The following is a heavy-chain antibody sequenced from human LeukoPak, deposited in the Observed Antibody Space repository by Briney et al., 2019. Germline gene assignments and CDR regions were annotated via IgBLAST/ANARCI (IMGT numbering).Heavy chain of an antibody. J-gene: IGHJ4*02. V-gene: IGHV3-30*02. D-gene: IGHD7-27*01. CDR3: ARENWDFDF. Sequence: GGSLRLSCAASGFTFSNYAIHWVRQAPGKGLEWVASIRFNGNFYADFVKGRFTISRDNSKSTVSLQMDTLRTEDTALYYCARENWDFDFWGQGTLVTVSS. CDR2: IRFNGN. CDR1: GFTFSNYA.